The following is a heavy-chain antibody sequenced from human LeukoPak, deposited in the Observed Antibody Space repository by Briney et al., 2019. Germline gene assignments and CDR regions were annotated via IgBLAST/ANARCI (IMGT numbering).Heavy chain of an antibody. CDR2: IYYSGST. D-gene: IGHD3-10*01. J-gene: IGHJ4*02. CDR1: GGSFSGYY. Sequence: SETLSLTCAVYGGSFSGYYWSWIRQPPGKGLEWIGSIYYSGSTYYNPSLKSRVTISVDTSKNQFSLKLRSVTAADTAVYYCAREDGSGSYRGYFDYWGQGTLVTVSS. CDR3: AREDGSGSYRGYFDY. V-gene: IGHV4-34*01.